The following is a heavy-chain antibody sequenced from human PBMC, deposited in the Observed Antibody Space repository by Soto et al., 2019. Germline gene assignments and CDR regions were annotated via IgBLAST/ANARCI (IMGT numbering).Heavy chain of an antibody. CDR2: IYHTGST. V-gene: IGHV4-4*02. CDR1: GGSISSTYW. D-gene: IGHD3-10*02. CDR3: ARLEDITVSGGDWFDP. J-gene: IGHJ5*02. Sequence: QVQLQESGPGLVKPSGTLSLTCAVSGGSISSTYWWSWVRQPPGKGLEWIGEIYHTGSTNNNPSLKGRVTMSVDKSKNQFSLKLSSVTAADTAVYYCARLEDITVSGGDWFDPWGQGTLVTVSS.